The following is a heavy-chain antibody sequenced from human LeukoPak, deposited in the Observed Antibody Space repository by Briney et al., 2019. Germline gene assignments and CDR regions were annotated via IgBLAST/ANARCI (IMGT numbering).Heavy chain of an antibody. V-gene: IGHV3-53*01. D-gene: IGHD5-18*01. CDR2: IYSGGST. Sequence: GGSLRLSCAASGFTVSSIYMSWVRQAPGKGLEWVSVIYSGGSTYYADSVKGRFTISRDNSKNTLYLQMNSLRAEDTAVYYCASGLYSYGYIYYYYGMDVWGQGTTVTVSS. J-gene: IGHJ6*02. CDR1: GFTVSSIY. CDR3: ASGLYSYGYIYYYYGMDV.